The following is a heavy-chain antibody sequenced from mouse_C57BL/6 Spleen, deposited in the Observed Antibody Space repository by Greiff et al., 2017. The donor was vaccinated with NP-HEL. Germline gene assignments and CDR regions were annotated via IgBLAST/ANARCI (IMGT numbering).Heavy chain of an antibody. CDR3: ARSGRRDWFAY. CDR2: IWSGGST. Sequence: VQWVESGPGLVQPSQSLSITCTVSGFSFTSYGVHWVRQSPGKGLEWLGVIWSGGSTDYNAAFISRLSTSKDNSESQVFFKMNSLQADETALYYCARSGRRDWFAYWGQGTLVTVSA. J-gene: IGHJ3*01. CDR1: GFSFTSYG. V-gene: IGHV2-2*01.